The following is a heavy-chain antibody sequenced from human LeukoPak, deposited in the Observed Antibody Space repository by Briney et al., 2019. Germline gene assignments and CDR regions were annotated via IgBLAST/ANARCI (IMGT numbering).Heavy chain of an antibody. D-gene: IGHD5-12*01. V-gene: IGHV3-33*01. CDR2: IRYDGSTK. Sequence: QPGGSLRLSCAASGFTFGNYGVHWVRQAPGKGLEWVAVIRYDGSTKYYADSVKGRFTISRDNSKNTVYLEMNSLRAEDTAVYYCARAYSRESGYDFVFENWGQGTLVSVSS. CDR1: GFTFGNYG. J-gene: IGHJ4*02. CDR3: ARAYSRESGYDFVFEN.